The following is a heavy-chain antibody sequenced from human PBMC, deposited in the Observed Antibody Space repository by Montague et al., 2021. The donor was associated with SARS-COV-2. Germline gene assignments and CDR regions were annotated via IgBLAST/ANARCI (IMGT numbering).Heavy chain of an antibody. Sequence: SETLSLTCTVSGGSTSSYYWSWIRQPPGKGLEWIEYIYYSGSTNXNPSLKSRVTISVDTSKNQFSLKLSSVTAADTAVYYCARVPFVAVAGTLLPYYYYYGMDVWGQGTTVTVSS. V-gene: IGHV4-59*01. CDR3: ARVPFVAVAGTLLPYYYYYGMDV. CDR2: IYYSGST. CDR1: GGSTSSYY. J-gene: IGHJ6*02. D-gene: IGHD6-19*01.